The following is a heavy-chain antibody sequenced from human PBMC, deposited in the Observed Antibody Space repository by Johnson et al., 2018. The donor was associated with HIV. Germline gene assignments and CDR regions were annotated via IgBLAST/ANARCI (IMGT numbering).Heavy chain of an antibody. CDR2: ISYDGTNE. CDR1: GFTFSSYA. V-gene: IGHV3-30*04. CDR3: AKDRRSFYGGKAADVFDI. J-gene: IGHJ3*02. D-gene: IGHD4-23*01. Sequence: VQLVESGGGVVQPGRSLRLSCAASGFTFSSYAMHWVRQAPGKGLEWVAVISYDGTNEFYADSVKGRFTVSRDSSKNTLFLQMNSLRAEDTAVYYCAKDRRSFYGGKAADVFDIWGQGTMVTVSS.